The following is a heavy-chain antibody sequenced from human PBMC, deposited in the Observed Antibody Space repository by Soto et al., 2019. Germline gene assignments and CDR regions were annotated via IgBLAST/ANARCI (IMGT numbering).Heavy chain of an antibody. V-gene: IGHV4-39*01. CDR2: IYYIGNT. D-gene: IGHD1-1*01. J-gene: IGHJ4*02. CDR3: AREDRTNGYNYDY. Sequence: PSETVSLTCSVSGGSISSSNYYWALIRQPPGKGLEWIGSIYYIGNTYYNPSLKSRVTMSVDTSKNQFSLKVTSVTAADTAIYYCAREDRTNGYNYDYWGQGTLVTVSS. CDR1: GGSISSSNYY.